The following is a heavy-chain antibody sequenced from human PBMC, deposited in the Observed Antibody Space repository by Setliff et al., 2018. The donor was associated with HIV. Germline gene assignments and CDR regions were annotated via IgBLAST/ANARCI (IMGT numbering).Heavy chain of an antibody. Sequence: SETMSLTCTVSGGSISTSNYYWGWVRQPPGKGLEWVGNVDYTGSTYYNPSLKSRVTISVDTSKNQFSLRLNSVTAADTAVYYCARQGNIVVVTSFDYWGQGTLVTVSS. CDR1: GGSISTSNYY. V-gene: IGHV4-39*07. J-gene: IGHJ4*02. CDR3: ARQGNIVVVTSFDY. D-gene: IGHD2-21*02. CDR2: VDYTGST.